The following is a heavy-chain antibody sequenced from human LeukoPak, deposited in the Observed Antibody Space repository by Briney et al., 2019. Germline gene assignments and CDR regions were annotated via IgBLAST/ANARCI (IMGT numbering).Heavy chain of an antibody. D-gene: IGHD1-26*01. V-gene: IGHV4-30-4*08. J-gene: IGHJ4*02. CDR3: ARIGAPGY. CDR1: GGSISSSSYY. Sequence: SETLSLTCTVSGGSISSSSYYWSWIRQPPGKGLEWIGYIYYSGSTYYNPSLKSRDTISVDTSKNQFSLKLSSVTAADTAVYYCARIGAPGYWGQGTLVTVSS. CDR2: IYYSGST.